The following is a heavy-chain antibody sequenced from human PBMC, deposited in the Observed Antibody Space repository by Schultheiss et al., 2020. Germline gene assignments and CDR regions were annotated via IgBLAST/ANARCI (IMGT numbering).Heavy chain of an antibody. V-gene: IGHV3-30*03. Sequence: GGSLRLSCAASGFTFSSYGMHWVRQAPGKGLEWVAVISYDGSNKYYADSVKGRFTISRDNSKNTLYLQMNSLRAEDTAVYYCARVGAPSRGTSRRISSSPAQPFDYWGQGTLVTVSS. CDR2: ISYDGSNK. J-gene: IGHJ4*02. D-gene: IGHD6-6*01. CDR3: ARVGAPSRGTSRRISSSPAQPFDY. CDR1: GFTFSSYG.